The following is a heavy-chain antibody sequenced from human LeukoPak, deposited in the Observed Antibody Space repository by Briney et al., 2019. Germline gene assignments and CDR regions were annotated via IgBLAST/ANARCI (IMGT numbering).Heavy chain of an antibody. CDR1: GFTFSSYG. CDR2: IWYDGSNK. CDR3: ARGSYAASFFDY. Sequence: GGSLRLSCAASGFTFSSYGMHWVRQASGKGLEWVAVIWYDGSNKYYADSVKGRFTISRDNSKNTLYLQMNSLRAEDTAVYYCARGSYAASFFDYWGQGTLVTVSS. J-gene: IGHJ4*02. V-gene: IGHV3-33*01. D-gene: IGHD1-26*01.